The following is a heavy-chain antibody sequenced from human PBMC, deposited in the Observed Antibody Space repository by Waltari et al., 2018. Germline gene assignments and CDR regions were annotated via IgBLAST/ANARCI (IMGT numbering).Heavy chain of an antibody. J-gene: IGHJ5*02. Sequence: EVQLLESGGGLVQPGESLRLSCAASGFTFSSYLMIWVRQAPGKGLEWVSSISGSGGSTYYADSVKGRFTISRDNIKDTLYLQMNRLRAEDTAVYYCALSPTWGQGTLVTVSS. CDR2: ISGSGGST. V-gene: IGHV3-23*01. CDR3: ALSPT. CDR1: GFTFSSYL.